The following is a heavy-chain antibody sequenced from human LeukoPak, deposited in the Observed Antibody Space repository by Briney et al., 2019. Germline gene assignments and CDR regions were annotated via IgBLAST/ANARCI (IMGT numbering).Heavy chain of an antibody. CDR3: ATDVGYRIDH. V-gene: IGHV3-74*01. CDR1: GFTFSNYA. CDR2: IISDGSST. J-gene: IGHJ4*02. D-gene: IGHD6-25*01. Sequence: PGGSLRLSCAASGFTFSNYAMNWVRQAPGKGLVWVSRIISDGSSTSYADSVKGRFTISKDNAKNTLYLQMNSLRAEDTAVYYCATDVGYRIDHWGQGTLVTVSS.